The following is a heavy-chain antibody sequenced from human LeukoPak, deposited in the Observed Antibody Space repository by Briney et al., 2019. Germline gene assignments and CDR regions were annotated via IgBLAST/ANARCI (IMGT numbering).Heavy chain of an antibody. J-gene: IGHJ4*02. CDR3: AKEDGWDVPSDY. CDR1: GFTFSSYA. D-gene: IGHD6-19*01. V-gene: IGHV3-23*01. Sequence: GGSLRLSCAASGFTFSSYAMSWVRQAPGKGLEWVSTVGANAGSTFYADSVKGRFTISRDNSKNTLYLQMNSLRAEDTAVYYCAKEDGWDVPSDYWGQGTLVTVSS. CDR2: VGANAGST.